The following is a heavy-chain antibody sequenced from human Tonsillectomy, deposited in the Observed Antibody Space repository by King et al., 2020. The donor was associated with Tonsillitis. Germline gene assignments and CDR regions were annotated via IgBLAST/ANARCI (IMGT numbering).Heavy chain of an antibody. D-gene: IGHD2-2*02. CDR1: GFTFSSYR. V-gene: IGHV3-21*01. CDR3: ARDLYVDY. Sequence: VQLVESGGGLVKPGGSLRLSCAASGFTFSSYRMNWVRQAPGKGREWVSSISSSSSYIYYADSVKGRFTISRDNAKNALYLQRNSLRAEDTAVYYCARDLYVDYWGQGTLVTVSS. CDR2: ISSSSSYI. J-gene: IGHJ4*02.